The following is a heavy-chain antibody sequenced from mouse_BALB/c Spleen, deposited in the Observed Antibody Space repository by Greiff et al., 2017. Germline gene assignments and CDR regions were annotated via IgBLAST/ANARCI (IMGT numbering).Heavy chain of an antibody. V-gene: IGHV1-4*01. CDR3: ARHQDRYEEGDLDY. D-gene: IGHD2-14*01. Sequence: VQLQESGAELARPGASVKMSCKASGYTFTSYTMHWVKQRPGQGLEWIGYINPGSGYTNYNQKFKDKATLTADKSSSTVYMELSSLTSEDSAVYYCARHQDRYEEGDLDYWGQGTTLTVSA. J-gene: IGHJ2*01. CDR2: INPGSGYT. CDR1: GYTFTSYT.